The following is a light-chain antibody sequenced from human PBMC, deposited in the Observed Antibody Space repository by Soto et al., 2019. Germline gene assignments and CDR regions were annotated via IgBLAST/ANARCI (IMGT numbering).Light chain of an antibody. V-gene: IGKV1-27*01. CDR3: QKYDSDPWT. CDR1: QGIRTY. Sequence: IQMTQSPSSLSASVGDRVTITCRASQGIRTYLAWYQQKPGKVPKLLIFSASTLQSGVPPRFSGSGSGTDFTLTISSLQPEDVASYYCQKYDSDPWTFGQGTKVEIK. J-gene: IGKJ1*01. CDR2: SAS.